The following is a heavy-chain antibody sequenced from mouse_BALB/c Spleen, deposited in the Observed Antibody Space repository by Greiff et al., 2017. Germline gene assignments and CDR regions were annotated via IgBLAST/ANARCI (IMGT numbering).Heavy chain of an antibody. CDR1: GYAFSSYW. CDR2: IYPGDGDT. D-gene: IGHD1-1*01. CDR3: ATNFPYYYGSSMDY. J-gene: IGHJ4*01. Sequence: QVQLQQSGAELVRPGSSVKISCKASGYAFSSYWMNWVKQRPGQGLEGIGQIYPGDGDTNYNGKFKGKATLTADKSSSTAYMQLSSLASEDSALYYCATNFPYYYGSSMDYWGQGTSVTVSS. V-gene: IGHV1-80*01.